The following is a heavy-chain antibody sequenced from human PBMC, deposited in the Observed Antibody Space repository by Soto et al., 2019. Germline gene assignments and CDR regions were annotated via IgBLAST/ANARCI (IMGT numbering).Heavy chain of an antibody. CDR1: GYSFTSYW. J-gene: IGHJ4*02. CDR2: IYPGDSDT. Sequence: GESLKISCQGSGYSFTSYWIGWVRQMPGKGLEWMGIIYPGDSDTRYSPSFQGQVTISADKSISTAYLQWSSLKASDTAIYYCAGHGSQYYYDSSGYPYWGQGTQVTVSS. CDR3: AGHGSQYYYDSSGYPY. D-gene: IGHD3-22*01. V-gene: IGHV5-51*01.